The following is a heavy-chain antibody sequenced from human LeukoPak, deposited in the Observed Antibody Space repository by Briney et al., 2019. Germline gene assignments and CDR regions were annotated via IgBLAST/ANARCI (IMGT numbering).Heavy chain of an antibody. CDR3: ARHHSSGWSGFDY. V-gene: IGHV1-69*13. D-gene: IGHD6-19*01. J-gene: IGHJ4*02. CDR1: GGTFSSYA. CDR2: IIPIFGTA. Sequence: GASVKVSCKASGGTFSSYAISRVRQAPGQGLEWMGGIIPIFGTANYAQKFQGRVTITADESTSTAYMELSSLRSEDTAVYYCARHHSSGWSGFDYWGQGTLVTVSS.